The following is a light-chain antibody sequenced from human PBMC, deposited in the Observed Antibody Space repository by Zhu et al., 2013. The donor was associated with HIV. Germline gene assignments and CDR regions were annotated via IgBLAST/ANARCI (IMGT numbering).Light chain of an antibody. CDR2: EAT. CDR1: SSDVGSYIL. Sequence: QSALTQPASVSGSPGQSIAISCTGTSSDVGSYILVSWFQQHPGKAPKLMIYEATKRPPGVSNRFSGSKSGNTASLTISGLQAEDEADYYCCSYAGGSWVFGGGTKLTVL. CDR3: CSYAGGSWV. V-gene: IGLV2-23*01. J-gene: IGLJ3*02.